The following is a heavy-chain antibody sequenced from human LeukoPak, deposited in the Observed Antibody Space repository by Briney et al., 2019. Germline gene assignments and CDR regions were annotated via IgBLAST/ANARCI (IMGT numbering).Heavy chain of an antibody. Sequence: SETPSLTCAVYGGSFSGYYWSWIRQPPGKGLEWIGEINHSGSTNYNPSLKSRVTISVDTSKNQFSLKLSSVTAADTAVYYCARATYYYGSGSYHYWGQGTLVTVSS. CDR1: GGSFSGYY. J-gene: IGHJ4*02. D-gene: IGHD3-10*01. CDR2: INHSGST. V-gene: IGHV4-34*01. CDR3: ARATYYYGSGSYHY.